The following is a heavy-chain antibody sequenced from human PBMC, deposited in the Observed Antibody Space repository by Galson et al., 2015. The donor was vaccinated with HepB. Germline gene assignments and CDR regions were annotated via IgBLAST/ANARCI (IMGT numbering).Heavy chain of an antibody. CDR1: GFTFSSYG. Sequence: SLRLSCAASGFTFSSYGMHWVRQAPGKGLEWVAVISYDGSNKYYADSVKGRFTISRDNSKNTLYLQMNSLRAEDTAVYYCAKSQYQLLYRGPHDYWGQGTLVTVSS. V-gene: IGHV3-30*18. CDR2: ISYDGSNK. CDR3: AKSQYQLLYRGPHDY. D-gene: IGHD2-2*02. J-gene: IGHJ4*02.